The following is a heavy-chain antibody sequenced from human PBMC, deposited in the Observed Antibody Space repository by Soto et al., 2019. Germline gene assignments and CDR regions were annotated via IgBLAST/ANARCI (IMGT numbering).Heavy chain of an antibody. D-gene: IGHD2-15*01. CDR3: ARDPGAASFDF. CDR1: GYTFTNYC. J-gene: IGHJ4*02. Sequence: ASVKVSCKASGYTFTNYCISWVRHAPGEGLEWVGWINTSNDNKLYAQKLQGRLTLTTDTSTSTAYMDLTTLRSDDTAVYFCARDPGAASFDFWAQGTLVTVSS. V-gene: IGHV1-18*01. CDR2: INTSNDNK.